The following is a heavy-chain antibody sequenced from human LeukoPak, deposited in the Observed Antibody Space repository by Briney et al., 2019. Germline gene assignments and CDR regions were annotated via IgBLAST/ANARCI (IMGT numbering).Heavy chain of an antibody. V-gene: IGHV3-21*01. D-gene: IGHD3-22*01. Sequence: PGGSLGLSCAASGFTFSSYSMNWVRQAPGKGLEWVSSISSSSSYIYYADSVKGRFTISRDNAKNSLYLQMNSLRAEDTAVYYCARVMIVVASIAFDIWGQGTMVTVSS. J-gene: IGHJ3*02. CDR1: GFTFSSYS. CDR3: ARVMIVVASIAFDI. CDR2: ISSSSSYI.